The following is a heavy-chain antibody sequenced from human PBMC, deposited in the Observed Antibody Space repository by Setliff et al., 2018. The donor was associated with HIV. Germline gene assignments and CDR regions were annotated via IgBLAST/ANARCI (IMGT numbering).Heavy chain of an antibody. CDR2: INPNSGGT. CDR3: ARGTRVGANDAFDI. D-gene: IGHD1-26*01. J-gene: IGHJ3*02. V-gene: IGHV1-2*06. Sequence: ASVKVSCKASGYTFTGYYMHWVRQAPGQGLEWMGRINPNSGGTNYAQKSQGRVTMTRDTSISTAYSELSRLTSDDTAVYYCARGTRVGANDAFDIWGQGTMVTVSS. CDR1: GYTFTGYY.